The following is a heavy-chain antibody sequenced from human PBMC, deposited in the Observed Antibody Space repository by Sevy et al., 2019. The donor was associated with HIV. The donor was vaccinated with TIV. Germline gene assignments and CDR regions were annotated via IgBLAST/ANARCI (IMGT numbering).Heavy chain of an antibody. D-gene: IGHD3-3*01. Sequence: GGSLRLSCAASGFTFISYAMSWVRQAPGKGLEWVSPISGSGGSTYYADSVKGRFTISRDNSKNTLYLQMNSLRAEDTAVYYCAKVGLIWSGLNRFDPWGQGTLVTVSS. V-gene: IGHV3-23*01. CDR1: GFTFISYA. CDR3: AKVGLIWSGLNRFDP. CDR2: ISGSGGST. J-gene: IGHJ5*02.